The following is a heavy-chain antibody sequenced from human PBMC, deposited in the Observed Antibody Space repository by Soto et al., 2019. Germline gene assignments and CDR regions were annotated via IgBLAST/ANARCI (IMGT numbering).Heavy chain of an antibody. CDR1: GFTFSIYA. CDR2: ITNNGDTT. CDR3: AMSAGYGATIDV. Sequence: EKQLVESGGALAQPGGSLRLSCVGSGFTFSIYALTWVRQAPGKGLEWVSLITNNGDTTFFGGSVKGRFSISRDNSKNTLYLQLENLRAEDTAVYYCAMSAGYGATIDVWGQGT. J-gene: IGHJ3*01. D-gene: IGHD1-26*01. V-gene: IGHV3-23*02.